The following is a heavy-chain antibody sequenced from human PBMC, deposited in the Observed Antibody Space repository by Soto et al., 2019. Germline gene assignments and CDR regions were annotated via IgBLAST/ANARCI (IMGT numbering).Heavy chain of an antibody. J-gene: IGHJ3*02. D-gene: IGHD6-13*01. CDR3: ARRGQQLVLGTFDI. CDR1: GGSFSGYY. Sequence: AETLSLTCAVYGGSFSGYYWSWIRQPPGKGLEWIGEINHSGSTNYNPSLKSRVTISVDTSKNQFSLKLSSVTAADTAVYYCARRGQQLVLGTFDIWGQGTMVTVSS. V-gene: IGHV4-34*01. CDR2: INHSGST.